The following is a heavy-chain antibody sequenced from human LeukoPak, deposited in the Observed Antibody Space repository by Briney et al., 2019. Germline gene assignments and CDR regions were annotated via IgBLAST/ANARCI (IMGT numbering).Heavy chain of an antibody. CDR1: GFTFSSYG. J-gene: IGHJ3*02. D-gene: IGHD6-19*01. CDR3: AKGDRAVAGPDI. V-gene: IGHV3-30*18. Sequence: SGGSLRLSCAASGFTFSSYGMHWVRQAPGKGREWVAVISYDGGNKYYADSVKGRFTISRDNSKNTLYLQMNSLRAEDTAVYYCAKGDRAVAGPDIWGQGTMVTVSS. CDR2: ISYDGGNK.